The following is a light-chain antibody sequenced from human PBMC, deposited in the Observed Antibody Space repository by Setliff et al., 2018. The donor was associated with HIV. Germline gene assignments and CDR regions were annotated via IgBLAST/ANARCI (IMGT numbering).Light chain of an antibody. CDR1: SSDFGSYNL. CDR3: SSYTSTSTLCV. Sequence: QSVLTQPASVSGSPGQSITISCTGTSSDFGSYNLVSWYQQHPDKAPKLMIYEVNKRPSGVSNRFSGSKSGNTASLTISGLQAEDEADYYCSSYTSTSTLCVFGTGTKVTVL. V-gene: IGLV2-14*02. J-gene: IGLJ1*01. CDR2: EVN.